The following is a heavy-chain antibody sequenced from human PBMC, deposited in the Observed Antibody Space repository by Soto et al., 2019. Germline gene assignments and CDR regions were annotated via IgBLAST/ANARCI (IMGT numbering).Heavy chain of an antibody. Sequence: SETLALTCTVSGGSIGRSSYYWGWIRQPPGKGLEWIGSIYYSGSTYYNPSLKSRVTISVDTSKNQFSLKLSSVTAADTAVYYCARAAMGGSSWPFDYWGQGTLVTVSS. J-gene: IGHJ4*02. V-gene: IGHV4-39*01. CDR2: IYYSGST. CDR3: ARAAMGGSSWPFDY. D-gene: IGHD6-13*01. CDR1: GGSIGRSSYY.